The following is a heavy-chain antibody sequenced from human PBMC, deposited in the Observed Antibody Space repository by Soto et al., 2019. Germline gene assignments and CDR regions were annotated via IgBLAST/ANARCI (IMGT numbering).Heavy chain of an antibody. V-gene: IGHV1-46*01. J-gene: IGHJ4*02. CDR3: ARDEVTIQLWPHFDY. Sequence: ASVKVSCKASGYTFTSYYMHWVRQAPGQGLEWMGIINPSGGSTSYAQKFQGRVTMTRDTSTSTVYMELSSLRSEDTAVYYCARDEVTIQLWPHFDYWGQGTLVTSPQ. CDR2: INPSGGST. CDR1: GYTFTSYY. D-gene: IGHD5-18*01.